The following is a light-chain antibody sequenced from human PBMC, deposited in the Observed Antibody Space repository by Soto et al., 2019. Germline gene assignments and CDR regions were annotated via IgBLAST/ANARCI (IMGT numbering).Light chain of an antibody. J-gene: IGLJ2*01. CDR3: CSYAGSSTFV. CDR1: SSDVGSYNL. CDR2: EGS. Sequence: QSVLTQPASVSGSPGQSITISCTGTSSDVGSYNLVSWYQQHPGKAPKLMIYEGSKRPSGVSNRFSGSKSGNTASLTISGIQAEDEADYYCCSYAGSSTFVFGGGTKLTVL. V-gene: IGLV2-23*03.